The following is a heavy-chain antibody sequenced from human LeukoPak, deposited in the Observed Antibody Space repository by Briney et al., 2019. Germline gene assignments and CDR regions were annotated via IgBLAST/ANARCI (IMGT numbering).Heavy chain of an antibody. Sequence: GGSVWVSCKASGYTFTGHYMHWVRQAPGQGLEWMGWINPNSGGTNYAQKFQGRVTMTRDTSISTAHMELSRLRSDDTAVYYCARGSTTWDCYYGLDGWGQGTMVTVSS. D-gene: IGHD2-2*01. CDR3: ARGSTTWDCYYGLDG. CDR2: INPNSGGT. CDR1: GYTFTGHY. J-gene: IGHJ6*02. V-gene: IGHV1-2*02.